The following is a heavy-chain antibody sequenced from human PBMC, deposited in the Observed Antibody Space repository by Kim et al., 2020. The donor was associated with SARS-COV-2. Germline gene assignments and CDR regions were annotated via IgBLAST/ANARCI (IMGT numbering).Heavy chain of an antibody. CDR2: IYYSGST. CDR3: ERHVSGSSPNQH. CDR1: GGSISSSSYY. Sequence: SETLSLTCTVSGGSISSSSYYWGWIRQPPGKGLEWIGSIYYSGSTYYNPSLKSRVTISVDTSKNQFSLKLSSVTAADTAVYYCERHVSGSSPNQHWGQGTLVTVSS. J-gene: IGHJ1*01. V-gene: IGHV4-39*01. D-gene: IGHD6-13*01.